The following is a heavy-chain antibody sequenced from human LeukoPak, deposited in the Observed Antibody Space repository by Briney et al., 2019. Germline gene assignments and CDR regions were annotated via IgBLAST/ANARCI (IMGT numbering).Heavy chain of an antibody. Sequence: SETLSLTCTVSGDSISSTTHFWGWIRQPPGKGLEWIGSIYCSGTTYYNSSLKSRVTISVDTSKNQFSLRLSSVTAADTAIYNCARLHQQQLSVWGQGTMVTVSS. J-gene: IGHJ3*01. CDR1: GDSISSTTHF. D-gene: IGHD6-13*01. CDR2: IYCSGTT. CDR3: ARLHQQQLSV. V-gene: IGHV4-39*01.